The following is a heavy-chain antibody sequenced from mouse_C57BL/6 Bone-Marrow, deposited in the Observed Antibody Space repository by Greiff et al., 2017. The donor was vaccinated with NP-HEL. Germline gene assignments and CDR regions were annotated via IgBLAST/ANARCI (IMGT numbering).Heavy chain of an antibody. D-gene: IGHD1-1*01. CDR2: IRNKANNHAT. CDR3: TSLITTVVGAMDY. J-gene: IGHJ4*01. V-gene: IGHV6-6*01. CDR1: GFTFSDAW. Sequence: EVQLVESGGGLVQPGGSMKLSCAASGFTFSDAWMDWVRQSPEKGLEWVAAIRNKANNHATYYAESVKGRFTISRDDSKSSVYLQMNSLRAEDTGIYYCTSLITTVVGAMDYWGQGTSVTVSS.